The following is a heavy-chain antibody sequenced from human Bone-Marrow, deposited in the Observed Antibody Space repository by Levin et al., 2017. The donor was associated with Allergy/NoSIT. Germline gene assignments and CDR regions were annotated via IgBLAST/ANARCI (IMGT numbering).Heavy chain of an antibody. CDR1: GFTFSSYA. CDR3: AKDETWATITSFDY. Sequence: PPGGSLRLSCAASGFTFSSYAMSWVRQAPGKGLEWVSAISGSGGSTYYADSVKGRFTISRDNSKNTLYLQMNSLRAEDTAVYYCAKDETWATITSFDYWGQGTLVTVSS. D-gene: IGHD5-12*01. J-gene: IGHJ4*02. CDR2: ISGSGGST. V-gene: IGHV3-23*01.